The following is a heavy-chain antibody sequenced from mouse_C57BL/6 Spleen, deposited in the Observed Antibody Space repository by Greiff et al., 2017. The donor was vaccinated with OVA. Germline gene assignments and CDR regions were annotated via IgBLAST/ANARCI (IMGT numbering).Heavy chain of an antibody. Sequence: EVMLVESGPGMVKPSQSLSLTCTVTGYSITSGYDWHWIRHFPGNKLEWMGYISYSGSTNYNPSLKSRISITHDTSKNHFFLKLNSVTTEDTATYYCAREGLRQGFAYWGQGTLVTVSA. J-gene: IGHJ3*01. CDR1: GYSITSGYD. D-gene: IGHD2-4*01. V-gene: IGHV3-1*01. CDR3: AREGLRQGFAY. CDR2: ISYSGST.